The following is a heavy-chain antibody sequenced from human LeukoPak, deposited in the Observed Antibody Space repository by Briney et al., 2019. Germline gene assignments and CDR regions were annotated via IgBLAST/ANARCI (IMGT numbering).Heavy chain of an antibody. CDR2: IYYSGST. CDR3: ARPYVAMLAFDI. V-gene: IGHV4-39*01. Sequence: PSETLSLTCTVSGGSISSSSYYWGWIRQPPGKGLEWIGSIYYSGSTYYNPSLKSRVTISVDTSKNQFSLKLSSVTAADTAVYYCARPYVAMLAFDIWGQGTMVTVSS. J-gene: IGHJ3*02. CDR1: GGSISSSSYY. D-gene: IGHD3-10*02.